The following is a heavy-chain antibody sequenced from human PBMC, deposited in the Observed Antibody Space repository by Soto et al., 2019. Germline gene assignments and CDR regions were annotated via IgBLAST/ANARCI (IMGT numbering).Heavy chain of an antibody. CDR1: GGSFSGYY. CDR3: ARGKGYRGVVPAAIGNWFDP. CDR2: INHSGST. J-gene: IGHJ5*02. D-gene: IGHD2-2*01. V-gene: IGHV4-34*01. Sequence: QVQLQQWGAGLLKPSETLSLTCAVYGGSFSGYYWSWIRQPPGKGLEWIGEINHSGSTNYNPSLKRRVTMSVDTSKNQFSLKLSSVTAADTAVYYCARGKGYRGVVPAAIGNWFDPWGQGTLVTVSS.